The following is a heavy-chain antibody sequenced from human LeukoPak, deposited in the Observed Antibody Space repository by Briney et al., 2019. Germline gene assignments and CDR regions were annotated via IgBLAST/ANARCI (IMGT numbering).Heavy chain of an antibody. CDR1: GVIVSRNF. J-gene: IGHJ5*02. CDR3: ARGSGSGWPLDR. D-gene: IGHD6-19*01. Sequence: GSLRLSCAASGVIVSRNFMSWVRQAPGKGLQWVAIMCAGGTTDYSESVRGRFHISRDTSNNTLSLQMNSLRAEDTAVYYCARGSGSGWPLDRWGQGTLVTVSS. V-gene: IGHV3-53*01. CDR2: MCAGGTT.